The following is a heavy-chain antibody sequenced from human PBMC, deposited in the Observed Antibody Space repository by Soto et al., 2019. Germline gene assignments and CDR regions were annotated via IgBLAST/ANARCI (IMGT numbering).Heavy chain of an antibody. CDR1: GGSIGTSSYF. Sequence: PSETLSLTCTVSGGSIGTSSYFWAWIRRPPGKGLEWIGSIDYRGTIYNNPSLKSRVTISVDTSKNHLSLKLDSVTAADTALYYCSRRAPEGFDPWGQGTLVTVSS. CDR3: SRRAPEGFDP. V-gene: IGHV4-39*02. J-gene: IGHJ5*02. CDR2: IDYRGTI.